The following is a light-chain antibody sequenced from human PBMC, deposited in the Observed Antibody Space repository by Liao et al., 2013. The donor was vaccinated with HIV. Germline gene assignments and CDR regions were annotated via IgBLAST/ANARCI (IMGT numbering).Light chain of an antibody. J-gene: IGLJ2*01. CDR3: QAWDSSSYVV. Sequence: SFDLTQPPSMAVSAGQTATITCSGQGLGDKFTCWFQQRPGQSPIMIIYEDSKRPSGIPERFSGFNSGNTATLTISGTQAMDEADYYCQAWDSSSYVVFGGGTKLTVL. V-gene: IGLV3-1*01. CDR2: EDS. CDR1: GLGDKF.